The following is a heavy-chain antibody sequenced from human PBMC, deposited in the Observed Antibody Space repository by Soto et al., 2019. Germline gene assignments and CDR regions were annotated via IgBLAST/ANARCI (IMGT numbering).Heavy chain of an antibody. Sequence: PGGSLRLSCAASGFTFSSYGMHWVRQAPGKGLEWVAVISYDGSNKYYADSVKGRFTISRDNSKNTLYLQMNSLRAEDTAAYYCAKDPDTAMVFDYWGQGTLVTVSS. J-gene: IGHJ4*02. CDR3: AKDPDTAMVFDY. CDR1: GFTFSSYG. V-gene: IGHV3-30*18. D-gene: IGHD5-18*01. CDR2: ISYDGSNK.